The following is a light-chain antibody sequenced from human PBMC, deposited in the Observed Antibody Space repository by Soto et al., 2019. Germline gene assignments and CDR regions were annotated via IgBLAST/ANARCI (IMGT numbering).Light chain of an antibody. V-gene: IGKV1-27*01. CDR3: QRYNAAPFT. CDR2: AAS. CDR1: QVIGKY. J-gene: IGKJ3*01. Sequence: IQMTQSPSSLSASVQDSVTITCRASQVIGKYLAWYQQKPGKVPKLLIQAASTLQSGVPSRFSGSGSGTDFTLTINNLQPEDVATYYCQRYNAAPFTFGPGTKVDIK.